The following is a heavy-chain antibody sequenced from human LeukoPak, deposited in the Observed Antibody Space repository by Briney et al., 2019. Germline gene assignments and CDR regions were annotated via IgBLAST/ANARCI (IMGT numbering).Heavy chain of an antibody. J-gene: IGHJ4*02. V-gene: IGHV3-23*01. CDR2: ISGSGGST. Sequence: GGSLRLSCAASGFTFSSYGMIWVRQAPGKGLEWVSGISGSGGSTYLADSVKGRFTISRDNSKNTLYLQMNSLRADDTAVYYCAKEGACLRFDDWGQGILSPSPQ. CDR1: GFTFSSYG. D-gene: IGHD5/OR15-5a*01. CDR3: AKEGACLRFDD.